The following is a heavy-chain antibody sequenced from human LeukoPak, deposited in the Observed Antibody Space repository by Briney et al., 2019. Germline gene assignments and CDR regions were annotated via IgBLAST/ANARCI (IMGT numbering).Heavy chain of an antibody. D-gene: IGHD1-26*01. CDR3: ARGAKWAYYFDY. V-gene: IGHV3-7*01. CDR2: IKQDGSEK. CDR1: GFIFSNYW. Sequence: GGSLRLSCAVSGFIFSNYWMSWVRQAPGKGLEWVANIKQDGSEKYYVDSVKGRFTISRDNAKNSLYLQMNSLRAEDTAVYYCARGAKWAYYFDYWGQGTLVTVSS. J-gene: IGHJ4*02.